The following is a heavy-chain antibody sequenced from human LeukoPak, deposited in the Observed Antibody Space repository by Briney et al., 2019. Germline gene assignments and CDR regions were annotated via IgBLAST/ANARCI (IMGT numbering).Heavy chain of an antibody. CDR1: GGSISSYY. Sequence: SETLSLTCTVSGGSISSYYWSWIRQPPGKGLEWIGYIYYSGSTNYNPSLKSRVTISVDTSENQFSLKLSSVTAADTAVYYCARSLRPSSWYDYWGQGTLVTVSS. D-gene: IGHD6-13*01. J-gene: IGHJ4*02. V-gene: IGHV4-59*01. CDR3: ARSLRPSSWYDY. CDR2: IYYSGST.